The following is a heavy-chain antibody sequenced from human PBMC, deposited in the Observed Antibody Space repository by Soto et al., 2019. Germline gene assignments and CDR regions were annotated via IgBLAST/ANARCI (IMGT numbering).Heavy chain of an antibody. CDR3: ARGRPAGSFYVVEM. CDR1: GGSFNGYS. J-gene: IGHJ6*02. V-gene: IGHV4-59*01. CDR2: IFSSGTT. D-gene: IGHD6-13*01. Sequence: NPSETLSLTCTVSGGSFNGYSWNWIRQPPGKGLESIGYIFSSGTTKYNPSLKIRLIISIDMPKRQFSLKLTSVTADDTAVYYCARGRPAGSFYVVEMWGQGTTVTVSS.